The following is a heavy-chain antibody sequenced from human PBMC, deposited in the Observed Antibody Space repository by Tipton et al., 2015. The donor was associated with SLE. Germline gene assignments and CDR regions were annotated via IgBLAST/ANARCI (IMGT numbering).Heavy chain of an antibody. D-gene: IGHD3-16*01. CDR3: ARDSLNWGSYYHGMDV. Sequence: LRLSCTVSGGSISTYYWSWIRQPPKQGLEWIGWIYHTGSTDYNPSLKSRVTISVDTSKNQFSLRLSSVTAADTAVYYCARDSLNWGSYYHGMDVWGQGTTVTVSS. CDR1: GGSISTYY. CDR2: IYHTGST. V-gene: IGHV4-59*01. J-gene: IGHJ6*02.